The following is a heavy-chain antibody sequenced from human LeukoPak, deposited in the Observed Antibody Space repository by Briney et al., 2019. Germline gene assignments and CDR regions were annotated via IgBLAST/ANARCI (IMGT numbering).Heavy chain of an antibody. V-gene: IGHV5-51*01. D-gene: IGHD3-22*01. CDR3: ARPNITSYYDSRGYDAFDV. CDR2: IYPDDSDT. J-gene: IGHJ3*01. CDR1: GYRFNAYW. Sequence: AGESLKISCKGSGYRFNAYWIAWVRQMPRRGLEWVGSIYPDDSDTRYSPSFEGQVTISADKSVRTAYLQWSSLKASDTAMYYCARPNITSYYDSRGYDAFDVWGQGTMVTVSS.